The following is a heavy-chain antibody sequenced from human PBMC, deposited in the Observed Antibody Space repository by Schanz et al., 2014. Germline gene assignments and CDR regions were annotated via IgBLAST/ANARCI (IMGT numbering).Heavy chain of an antibody. V-gene: IGHV3-23*01. CDR1: GFTFSSYA. CDR2: ISGSGGST. J-gene: IGHJ5*02. Sequence: EVQLLESGGGLVEPGGSLRLSCAASGFTFSSYAMSWVRQAPGKGLEWVSAISGSGGSTYYADSVKGRFTISRDNSKNTLYLQMSSLRADDTAVYYCAKAADWPVTRFDPWGQGTLVTVSS. CDR3: AKAADWPVTRFDP. D-gene: IGHD3-9*01.